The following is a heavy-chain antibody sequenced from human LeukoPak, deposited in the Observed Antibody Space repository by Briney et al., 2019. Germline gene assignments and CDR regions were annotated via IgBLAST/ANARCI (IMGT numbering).Heavy chain of an antibody. CDR3: ARAVGSGSFQTYYYYMDV. Sequence: SETLSLTCGVSGGSLSFYYWSWIRQSPGKGLEWIAEISQNGDSNYNMSLKSRVTMSVDTSKNQFSLKLSSVTAADTAVYYCARAVGSGSFQTYYYYMDVWGKGTTVTISS. CDR2: ISQNGDS. CDR1: GGSLSFYY. J-gene: IGHJ6*03. V-gene: IGHV4-34*10. D-gene: IGHD3-10*01.